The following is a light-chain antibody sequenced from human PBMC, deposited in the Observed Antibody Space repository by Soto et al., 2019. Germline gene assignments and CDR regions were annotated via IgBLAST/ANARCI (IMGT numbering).Light chain of an antibody. CDR1: SSDLGTYNW. V-gene: IGLV2-8*01. Sequence: QSVLTQPPSASGSPGQSVAISCTGTSSDLGTYNWVSWYLQHPGKAPQLLIYDVSTRPSGVSNRFSGSKSGNTASLTISGLQAEDEADYFCSLSAGGDNVIFGGGTQLTVL. J-gene: IGLJ2*01. CDR2: DVS. CDR3: SLSAGGDNVI.